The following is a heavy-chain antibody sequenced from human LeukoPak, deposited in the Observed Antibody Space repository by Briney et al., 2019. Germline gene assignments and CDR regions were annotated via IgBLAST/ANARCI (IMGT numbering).Heavy chain of an antibody. J-gene: IGHJ4*02. CDR3: ARVSGYDWESFYDY. D-gene: IGHD5-12*01. Sequence: GGSLRLSCAASGFTFSDYYMSWIRQAPGKGLEWVSYISSSGSTIYYADFVKGRFTISRDNAKNSLYLQMNSLGAEDTAVYYCARVSGYDWESFYDYWGQGSLVTVSS. CDR2: ISSSGSTI. V-gene: IGHV3-11*01. CDR1: GFTFSDYY.